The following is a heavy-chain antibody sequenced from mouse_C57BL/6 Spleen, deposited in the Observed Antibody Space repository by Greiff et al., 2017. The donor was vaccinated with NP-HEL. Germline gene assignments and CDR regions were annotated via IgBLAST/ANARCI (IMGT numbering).Heavy chain of an antibody. Sequence: EVQLQQSVAELVRPGASVKLSCTASGFNIKNTYMHWVKQRPEQGLEWIGRIDPANGNTKYAPKFQGKATITADTSANTAYLQLSSLTSEDTAIYYCAPYYYGSSRYFDVWGTGTTVTVSS. CDR1: GFNIKNTY. J-gene: IGHJ1*03. D-gene: IGHD1-1*01. CDR3: APYYYGSSRYFDV. CDR2: IDPANGNT. V-gene: IGHV14-3*01.